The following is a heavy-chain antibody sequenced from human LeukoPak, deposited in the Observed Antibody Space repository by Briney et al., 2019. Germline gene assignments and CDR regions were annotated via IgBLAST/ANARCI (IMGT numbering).Heavy chain of an antibody. D-gene: IGHD6-6*01. CDR2: IYYSGST. Sequence: PSETLSLTCTVSGGSISSYYWSWIRQPPGKGLEWIGYIYYSGSTNYNPSLKSRVTISVDTSKNQFSLKLSSVTAADTAVCYCARVGPEYSSSRDWFDPWGQGTLVTVSS. V-gene: IGHV4-59*12. CDR3: ARVGPEYSSSRDWFDP. CDR1: GGSISSYY. J-gene: IGHJ5*02.